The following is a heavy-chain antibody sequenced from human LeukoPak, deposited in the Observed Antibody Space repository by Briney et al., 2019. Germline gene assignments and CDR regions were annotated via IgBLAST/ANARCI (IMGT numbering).Heavy chain of an antibody. D-gene: IGHD6-6*01. CDR1: GYTFTSYD. CDR2: MNPNSGNT. Sequence: ASVKVSCMASGYTFTSYDINWVRQATGQGLEWMGWMNPNSGNTAYAQKFQGRVTMSRDTSISTAYMELSSLRSEDTAVYYCARLPKYSRPLDYWGQGTLVTVSS. V-gene: IGHV1-8*01. J-gene: IGHJ4*02. CDR3: ARLPKYSRPLDY.